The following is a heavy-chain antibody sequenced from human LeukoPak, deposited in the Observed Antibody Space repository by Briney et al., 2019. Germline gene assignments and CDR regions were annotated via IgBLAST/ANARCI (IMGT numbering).Heavy chain of an antibody. CDR1: GYTFTGYY. CDR3: ARGIVVVPAAPKYNWFDP. V-gene: IGHV1-2*02. J-gene: IGHJ5*02. D-gene: IGHD2-2*01. Sequence: ASVKVSCKASGYTFTGYYMHWVRQAPGQGLEWMGWINPNSGGTNYAQKFQGRVTMTRDTSISTAYMELSRLRSDDTAVYYCARGIVVVPAAPKYNWFDPWGQGTLVTVSS. CDR2: INPNSGGT.